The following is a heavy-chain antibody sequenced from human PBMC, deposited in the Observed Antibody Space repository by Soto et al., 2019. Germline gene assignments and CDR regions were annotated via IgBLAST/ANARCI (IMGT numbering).Heavy chain of an antibody. Sequence: EVQLLGSGGGLVQPGGSLRLSCAASGFPFSSYALSWVRQAPGKRLKWVSGISGSGANTHYADSVKGRFTISRDNSENTVYLQMNGLRAEDTAVYYCAKRFCTSTTCLSLDYYYYIGLWGEGATVTVSS. CDR1: GFPFSSYA. CDR3: AKRFCTSTTCLSLDYYYYIGL. D-gene: IGHD2-2*01. J-gene: IGHJ6*03. V-gene: IGHV3-23*01. CDR2: ISGSGANT.